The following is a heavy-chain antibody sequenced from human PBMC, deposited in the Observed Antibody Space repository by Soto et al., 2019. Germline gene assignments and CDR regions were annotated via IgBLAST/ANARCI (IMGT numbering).Heavy chain of an antibody. J-gene: IGHJ4*02. D-gene: IGHD6-25*01. CDR3: ARDSPQRHFDY. CDR1: GFTFSSYS. CDR2: ISSGSSYI. V-gene: IGHV3-21*01. Sequence: GGSLRLSCAASGFTFSSYSMNWVRQAPGKGLEWVSFISSGSSYIYYADSVKGRFTVSRKNAKNSLYLQMNSLRVEDTAVYYCARDSPQRHFDYWGQGTLVTVSS.